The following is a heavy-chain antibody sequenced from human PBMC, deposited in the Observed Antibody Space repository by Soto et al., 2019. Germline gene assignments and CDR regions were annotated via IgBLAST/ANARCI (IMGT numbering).Heavy chain of an antibody. CDR3: ARGLVDYGDYFDY. V-gene: IGHV4-34*01. CDR2: INHSGST. J-gene: IGHJ4*02. Sequence: SETLSLTGAVYGGSFSGYYWSWIRQPPGKGLEWIGEINHSGSTNYNPSLKSRVTISVDTSKNQFSLKLSSVTAADTAVYYCARGLVDYGDYFDYWGQGTLVTVSS. D-gene: IGHD4-17*01. CDR1: GGSFSGYY.